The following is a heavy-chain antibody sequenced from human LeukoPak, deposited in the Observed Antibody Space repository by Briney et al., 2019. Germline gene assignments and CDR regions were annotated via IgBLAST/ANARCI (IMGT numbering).Heavy chain of an antibody. J-gene: IGHJ4*02. Sequence: SETLSLTCAVYGGSFSGYYWSWIRQPPGKGLEWIGEINHSGSTNYNPSLKSRVTISVDTSKNQFSLKLSSVTAADTAVYYCARGGIGDIVVVVAAFDYWGQGTLVTVSS. V-gene: IGHV4-34*01. CDR3: ARGGIGDIVVVVAAFDY. CDR2: INHSGST. D-gene: IGHD2-15*01. CDR1: GGSFSGYY.